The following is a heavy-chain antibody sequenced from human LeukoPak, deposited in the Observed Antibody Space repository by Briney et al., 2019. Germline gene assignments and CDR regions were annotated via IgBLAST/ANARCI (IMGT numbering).Heavy chain of an antibody. Sequence: ASVKVSCKASGYTFTGYYMHWVRQAPGQGLEWMGWINPNSGGTNYAQKFQGRVTMTRDTSISTAYMELSRLRSDDTAVYYCARGSGYDWGYNWFDPWGQGTLVTVSS. CDR3: ARGSGYDWGYNWFDP. CDR1: GYTFTGYY. CDR2: INPNSGGT. J-gene: IGHJ5*02. D-gene: IGHD5-12*01. V-gene: IGHV1-2*02.